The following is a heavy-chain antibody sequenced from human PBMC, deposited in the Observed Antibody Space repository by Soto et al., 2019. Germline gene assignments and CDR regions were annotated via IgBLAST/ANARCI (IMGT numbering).Heavy chain of an antibody. Sequence: QVQLVQSGAEVKKPGASVKVSCKSSGYTFTSYDINWVRQATGQGLEWMGWMNPNSGNTGYAQKLQGRVTMTRNTSISTAYMVLSSLKSEDTAVYYCARKGGSRRANWFDPWGQGTLVTVTS. J-gene: IGHJ5*02. CDR3: ARKGGSRRANWFDP. V-gene: IGHV1-8*01. CDR2: MNPNSGNT. CDR1: GYTFTSYD. D-gene: IGHD6-13*01.